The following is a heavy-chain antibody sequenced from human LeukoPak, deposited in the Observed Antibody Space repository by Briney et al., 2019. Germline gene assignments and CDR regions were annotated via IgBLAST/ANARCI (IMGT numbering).Heavy chain of an antibody. J-gene: IGHJ4*02. V-gene: IGHV3-13*01. CDR3: ARQNTPHGNFDY. D-gene: IGHD5-24*01. Sequence: GGSLRLSCAASGFTLSNYAMHWGRQPAGEGLEWVSALGTAGDTFYPGSVKGRFTISRDNAKKSLFLKMNSLRAEETAVYYCARQNTPHGNFDYWGQGTLVTVSS. CDR1: GFTLSNYA. CDR2: LGTAGDT.